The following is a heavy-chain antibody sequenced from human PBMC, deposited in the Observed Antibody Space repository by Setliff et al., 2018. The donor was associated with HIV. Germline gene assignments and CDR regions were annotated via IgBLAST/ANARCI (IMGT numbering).Heavy chain of an antibody. V-gene: IGHV4-34*01. D-gene: IGHD6-13*01. CDR2: INHSGST. Sequence: NPSETLSLTCAVYGGSFSGYYWTWIRQPPGKGLEWIGEINHSGSTNYNPSLKSRVTMSVDTSKNQFSLKLSSVTAADTAVFYCARAPTGYSSIWYRNGLTYYNYMDVWGKGTKVTVSS. CDR3: ARAPTGYSSIWYRNGLTYYNYMDV. CDR1: GGSFSGYY. J-gene: IGHJ6*03.